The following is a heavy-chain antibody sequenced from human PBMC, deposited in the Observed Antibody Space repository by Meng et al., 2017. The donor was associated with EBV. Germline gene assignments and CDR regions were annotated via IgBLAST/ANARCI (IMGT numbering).Heavy chain of an antibody. CDR2: MNPNSGNT. CDR1: GYTFTSYD. V-gene: IGHV1-8*01. Sequence: GAEGKKPGASLKVSCKASGYTFTSYDINWVRQATGQGLEWMGWMNPNSGNTGYAQKFQGRVTMTRNTSISTAYMELSSLRSEDTAVYYCARGRGVYCSGGSCYPGWFDPWGQGTLVTVSS. D-gene: IGHD2-15*01. CDR3: ARGRGVYCSGGSCYPGWFDP. J-gene: IGHJ5*02.